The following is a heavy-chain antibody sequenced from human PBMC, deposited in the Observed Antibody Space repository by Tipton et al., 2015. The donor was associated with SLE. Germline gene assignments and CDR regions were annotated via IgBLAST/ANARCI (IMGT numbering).Heavy chain of an antibody. V-gene: IGHV4-34*01. CDR2: INHSGST. CDR1: GGSFNNYC. J-gene: IGHJ3*02. Sequence: LRLSCAVYGGSFNNYCWSWIRQPPGKGLEWIGEINHSGSTNYNPSLKSRVTMSVDRSKNQFSLSLSPVTAADTAVYYCARGAWSPAFDIWGQGTVVTVSS. CDR3: ARGAWSPAFDI.